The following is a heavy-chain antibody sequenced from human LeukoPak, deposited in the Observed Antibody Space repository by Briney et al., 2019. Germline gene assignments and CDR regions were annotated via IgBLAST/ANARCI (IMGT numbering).Heavy chain of an antibody. Sequence: SETLSLTCTVSGGSISSYYWSWIRQPPGKGLEWIGYIYYSGSTNYNPSLKSRVTISVDTSKNQFSLKLSSVTAADTAVYYCARGQDWFDPWGQGTLVTVSS. CDR2: IYYSGST. CDR1: GGSISSYY. CDR3: ARGQDWFDP. J-gene: IGHJ5*02. V-gene: IGHV4-59*01.